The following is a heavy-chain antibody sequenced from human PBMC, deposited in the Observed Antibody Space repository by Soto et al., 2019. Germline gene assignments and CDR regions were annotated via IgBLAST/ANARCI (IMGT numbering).Heavy chain of an antibody. J-gene: IGHJ3*02. CDR2: ISGSGGST. CDR1: GFTFSSYA. V-gene: IGHV3-23*01. Sequence: GGSLRLSCAASGFTFSSYAMSWVRQAPGKGLEWVSAISGSGGSTYYADSVKGRFTISRDNSKNTLYLQMNSLRAEDTAVYYCAKDDGQWLVQGDAFDIWGQGTMVTVSS. D-gene: IGHD6-19*01. CDR3: AKDDGQWLVQGDAFDI.